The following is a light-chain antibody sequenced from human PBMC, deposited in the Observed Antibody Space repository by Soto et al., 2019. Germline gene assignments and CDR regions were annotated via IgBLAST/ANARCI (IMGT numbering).Light chain of an antibody. CDR1: QSVGRS. J-gene: IGKJ4*01. CDR3: QQYGSSPT. V-gene: IGKV3-15*01. Sequence: IVMTQSPATLSVSPGERATLSCRASQSVGRSLAWYQQKPGQAPRLLIYGTSARATGIPATFSGSGSGTDFTLTISGLEPEDFAVYSCQQYGSSPTFGGGTKVDIK. CDR2: GTS.